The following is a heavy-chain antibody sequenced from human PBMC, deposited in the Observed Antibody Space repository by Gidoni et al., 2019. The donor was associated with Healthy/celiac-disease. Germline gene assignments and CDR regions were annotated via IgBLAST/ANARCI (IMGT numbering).Heavy chain of an antibody. D-gene: IGHD3-3*01. Sequence: QVQLQESGPGLVKPSQTLSLTCTVSGGSISSGDYYWSWIRQPPGKGLEWIGYIYYSGSTYYNPSLKSRVTISVDTSKNQFSLKLSSVTAADTAVYYCARVRSGVVGYYYYYMDVWGKGTTVTVSS. V-gene: IGHV4-30-4*01. CDR3: ARVRSGVVGYYYYYMDV. J-gene: IGHJ6*03. CDR2: IYYSGST. CDR1: GGSISSGDYY.